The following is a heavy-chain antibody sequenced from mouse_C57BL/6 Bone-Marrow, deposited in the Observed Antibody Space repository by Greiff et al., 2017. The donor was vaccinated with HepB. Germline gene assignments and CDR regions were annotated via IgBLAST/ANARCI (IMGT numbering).Heavy chain of an antibody. CDR2: IHPNSGST. Sequence: VKLVESGAELVKPGASVKLSCKASGYTFTSYWMHWVKQRPGQGLEWIGMIHPNSGSTNYNEKFKSKATLTVDKSSSTAYMQLSSLTSEDSAVYYCARGRWVLQFAYWGQGTLVTVSA. J-gene: IGHJ3*01. V-gene: IGHV1-64*01. CDR3: ARGRWVLQFAY. D-gene: IGHD2-3*01. CDR1: GYTFTSYW.